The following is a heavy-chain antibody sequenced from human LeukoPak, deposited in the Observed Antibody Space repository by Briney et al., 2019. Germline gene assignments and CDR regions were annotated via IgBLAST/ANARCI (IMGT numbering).Heavy chain of an antibody. J-gene: IGHJ3*02. Sequence: ASVKVSCKASGYTFTSYGINWVRQATGQGLEWMGWMNPDSGNTGYAQKFQGRVTITRNTSISTAYMELSSLKSDDTAVYYCARRLGLRWDLQAFDIWGQGTMVTVSS. CDR2: MNPDSGNT. D-gene: IGHD4-23*01. V-gene: IGHV1-8*03. CDR3: ARRLGLRWDLQAFDI. CDR1: GYTFTSYG.